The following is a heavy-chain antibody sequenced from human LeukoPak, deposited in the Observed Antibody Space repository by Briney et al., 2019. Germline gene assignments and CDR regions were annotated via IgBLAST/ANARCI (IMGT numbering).Heavy chain of an antibody. D-gene: IGHD5-18*01. Sequence: SLRLSCAASGFTFDDYAMHWVRQAPGKGLEWVSGISWNSGSIGYADSVKGRFTISRDNSKNTLDLQMNSLRAEDTALYYCARIGLGYSYGQGMDVWGQGTTVTVSS. V-gene: IGHV3-9*01. CDR3: ARIGLGYSYGQGMDV. CDR2: ISWNSGSI. CDR1: GFTFDDYA. J-gene: IGHJ6*02.